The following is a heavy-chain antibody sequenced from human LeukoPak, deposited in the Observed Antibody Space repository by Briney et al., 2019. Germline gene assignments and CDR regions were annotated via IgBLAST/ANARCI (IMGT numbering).Heavy chain of an antibody. D-gene: IGHD2-2*01. CDR3: ATHAADDCSSTSCFPQFDP. CDR1: GFTFSSYS. J-gene: IGHJ5*02. Sequence: GGSLRLSCAASGFTFSSYSMNWVRQAPGKGLEWVSSISSSSSYIYYADSVKGRFTISRDNAKNSLYLQMNSLRAEDTAVYYCATHAADDCSSTSCFPQFDPWGQGTLVTVSS. V-gene: IGHV3-21*01. CDR2: ISSSSSYI.